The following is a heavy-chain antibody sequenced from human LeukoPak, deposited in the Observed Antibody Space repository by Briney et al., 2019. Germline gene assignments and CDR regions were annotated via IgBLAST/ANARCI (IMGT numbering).Heavy chain of an antibody. CDR2: INHSGST. CDR1: GGSFSGYY. J-gene: IGHJ5*02. Sequence: SETLSLTCAVYGGSFSGYYWSWIRQPPGKGLEWIGEINHSGSTNYNPSLKSRVTISVDTSKNQFSLKLSSVTAADTAVYYCARNRWFDPWGQGTLVTVSS. CDR3: ARNRWFDP. V-gene: IGHV4-34*01.